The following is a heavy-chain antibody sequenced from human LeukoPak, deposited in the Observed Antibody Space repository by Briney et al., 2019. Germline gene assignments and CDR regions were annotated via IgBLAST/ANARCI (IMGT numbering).Heavy chain of an antibody. CDR1: GGSISSYY. D-gene: IGHD6-6*01. CDR3: ARISSSAFDI. V-gene: IGHV4-59*01. Sequence: PSETLSLTCTVSGGSISSYYWSCIRQPPGKGLEWIGYIYYSGSTNYNPSLKSRITMSVDTSKNQFSLKLSSVTAADTAIYYCARISSSAFDIWGQGTMVTVSS. J-gene: IGHJ3*02. CDR2: IYYSGST.